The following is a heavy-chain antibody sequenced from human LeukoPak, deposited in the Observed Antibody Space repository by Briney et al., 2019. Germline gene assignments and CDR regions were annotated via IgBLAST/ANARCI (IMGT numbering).Heavy chain of an antibody. J-gene: IGHJ4*02. CDR1: GFTFSNYE. Sequence: GGSLRLSCAASGFTFSNYEMHWVRQAPGKGLEWVSYISSSGSDIYYADSAKGRFTISRDNAKNSLYLHMNSLRAEDTAVYYCARDYGGSSPFDYWGQGTLVTVSS. V-gene: IGHV3-48*03. CDR2: ISSSGSDI. CDR3: ARDYGGSSPFDY. D-gene: IGHD4-23*01.